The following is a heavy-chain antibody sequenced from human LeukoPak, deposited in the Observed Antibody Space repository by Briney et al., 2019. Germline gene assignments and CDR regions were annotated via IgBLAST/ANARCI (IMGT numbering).Heavy chain of an antibody. J-gene: IGHJ4*02. CDR2: ISGSGNGAST. V-gene: IGHV3-64D*06. Sequence: GGSLRLSCSASGYVFSIYTMYWVRQAPGKGPEYVSTISGSGNGASTYYADSVKGRFTISRDDSKSLLYLQMNGLRGEDTAVYYCVKDFGRVRGTPDSWGQGTLVTVSP. CDR3: VKDFGRVRGTPDS. D-gene: IGHD3-16*01. CDR1: GYVFSIYT.